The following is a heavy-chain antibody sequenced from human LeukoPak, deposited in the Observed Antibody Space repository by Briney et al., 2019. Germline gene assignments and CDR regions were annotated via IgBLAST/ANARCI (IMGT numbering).Heavy chain of an antibody. CDR3: ARGPTGDRPHWFDP. CDR1: GGSISSYY. Sequence: SETLSLTCTVSGGSISSYYWSWIRQPPGKGLEWIGYISYSGSTNYNPSLKSRITISVDTSKNQFSLKLSSVTAADTAVYYCARGPTGDRPHWFDPWGQGTLVTVSS. J-gene: IGHJ5*02. CDR2: ISYSGST. V-gene: IGHV4-59*01. D-gene: IGHD7-27*01.